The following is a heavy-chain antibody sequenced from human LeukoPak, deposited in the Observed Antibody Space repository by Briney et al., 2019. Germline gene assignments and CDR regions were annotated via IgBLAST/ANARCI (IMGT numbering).Heavy chain of an antibody. D-gene: IGHD6-6*01. CDR3: AKDLEFDDSSYMR. CDR1: GFTFSTYA. J-gene: IGHJ4*02. CDR2: ISGSGGST. V-gene: IGHV3-23*01. Sequence: PGGSLRLSCAASGFTFSTYATFWVRQAPGKGLEWVSTISGSGGSTFYTESVKGRFTISRDNSRNTLYLQMNSLRAEDTAVYYCAKDLEFDDSSYMRWGQGTLVTVSS.